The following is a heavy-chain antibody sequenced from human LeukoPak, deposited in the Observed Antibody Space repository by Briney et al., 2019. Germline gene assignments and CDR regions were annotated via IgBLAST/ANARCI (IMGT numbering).Heavy chain of an antibody. CDR1: GYTLTQLV. V-gene: IGHV1-24*01. Sequence: ASVKVSCKVSGYTLTQLVIHWVRQAPGKGLEWMGGFDPEDGETIYAQKFQDRVTMTEDTSTDTAYMELSILRSEDTAFYYCATSSGTYFLYWGQGTLVTVS. CDR3: ATSSGTYFLY. J-gene: IGHJ4*02. CDR2: FDPEDGET. D-gene: IGHD1-26*01.